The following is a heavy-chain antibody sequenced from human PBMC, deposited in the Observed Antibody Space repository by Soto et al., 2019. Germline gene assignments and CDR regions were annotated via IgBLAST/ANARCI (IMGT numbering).Heavy chain of an antibody. V-gene: IGHV3-73*01. D-gene: IGHD3-22*01. CDR2: IRSKANNYAT. J-gene: IGHJ4*02. Sequence: GGSLRLSCAASGFSFSDSGMHWVRQASGKGLEWVGRIRSKANNYATPYAASVKGRFTISRDDSKNTAYLQMNSLKAEDTAVYYCTVDYDTTSSHWGQGTLVTVS. CDR3: TVDYDTTSSH. CDR1: GFSFSDSG.